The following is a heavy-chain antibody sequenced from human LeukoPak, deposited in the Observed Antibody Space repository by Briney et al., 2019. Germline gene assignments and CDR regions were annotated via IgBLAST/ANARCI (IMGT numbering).Heavy chain of an antibody. J-gene: IGHJ4*02. Sequence: ASVKVSCKASGYTFTGYYMHWVRQAPGQGLEWMGWINPNSGGTNYAQKFQGRVTMTRDTSISTAYMELSRLRSDDTAVYYCARVQYYDSSGYGDYWGQGTLVTVSS. CDR3: ARVQYYDSSGYGDY. CDR1: GYTFTGYY. CDR2: INPNSGGT. D-gene: IGHD3-22*01. V-gene: IGHV1-2*02.